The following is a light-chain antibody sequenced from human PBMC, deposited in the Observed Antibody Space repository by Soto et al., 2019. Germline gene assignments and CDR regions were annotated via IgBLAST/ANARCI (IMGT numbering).Light chain of an antibody. CDR3: QHFRT. J-gene: IGKJ1*01. V-gene: IGKV3-20*01. CDR1: QSVSSSY. Sequence: EIVLTQSPGTLSLSPGERATLSCRASQSVSSSYLAWYQQKPGQAPRLLIYGASSRATGIPDRFSGSGSGTDFTLTISRLEPEDFAVYYCQHFRTFGKGTKV. CDR2: GAS.